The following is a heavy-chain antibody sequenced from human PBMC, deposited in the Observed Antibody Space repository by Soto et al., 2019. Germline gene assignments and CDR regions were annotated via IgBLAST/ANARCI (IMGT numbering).Heavy chain of an antibody. D-gene: IGHD4-17*01. CDR3: ARLPWADYGGIFDP. J-gene: IGHJ5*02. Sequence: SETLSLTCAVSGGSISSSNWWSWVRHPPGKKLEWIGYIYYSGSTNYNPSLKSRVTISVDTSKNQFSLKLYSVTTADTAMYYCARLPWADYGGIFDPWGQGTLVTVSS. V-gene: IGHV4-4*02. CDR1: GGSISSSNW. CDR2: IYYSGST.